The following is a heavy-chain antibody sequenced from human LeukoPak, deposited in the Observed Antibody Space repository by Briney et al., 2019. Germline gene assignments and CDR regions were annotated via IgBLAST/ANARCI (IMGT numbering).Heavy chain of an antibody. CDR1: GYPFSNFG. D-gene: IGHD6-19*01. V-gene: IGHV1-18*01. CDR3: ATSMPVAVAVNFDY. Sequence: ASVKVSCKASGYPFSNFGFSWVRQAPGQGLEWMGWISAYSGETIYAQKFQGRVTMTEDTSTDTAYMELSSLRSEDTAVYYCATSMPVAVAVNFDYWGQGTLVTVSS. J-gene: IGHJ4*02. CDR2: ISAYSGET.